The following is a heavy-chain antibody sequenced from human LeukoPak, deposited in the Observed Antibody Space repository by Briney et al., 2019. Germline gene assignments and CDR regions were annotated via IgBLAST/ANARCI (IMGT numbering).Heavy chain of an antibody. CDR3: AKDQGCTSSNCYLHFDY. J-gene: IGHJ4*02. V-gene: IGHV3-23*01. CDR2: ISGSGGGT. D-gene: IGHD2-2*01. Sequence: PGGSLRLSCTASGFTFSRYTMSWVRQAPGKGLEWVSAISGSGGGTYYADSVKGRFTISRDNFRNTLYLQVNTLRAEDTAVYYCAKDQGCTSSNCYLHFDYWGQGTLVTVSS. CDR1: GFTFSRYT.